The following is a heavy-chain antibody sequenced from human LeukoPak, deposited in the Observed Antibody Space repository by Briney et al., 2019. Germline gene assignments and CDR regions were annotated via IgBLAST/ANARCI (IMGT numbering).Heavy chain of an antibody. CDR2: ISGSGGST. J-gene: IGHJ4*02. Sequence: GGSLRLSCAASGFTFSSYAMSWVRQAPGKGLEWVSAISGSGGSTYYADSVKGRFTISRDNSKNTLYLQMNSLRAEDTAVYYRARQNDFWSGYYFYWGQGTLVTVSS. CDR3: ARQNDFWSGYYFY. CDR1: GFTFSSYA. D-gene: IGHD3-3*01. V-gene: IGHV3-23*01.